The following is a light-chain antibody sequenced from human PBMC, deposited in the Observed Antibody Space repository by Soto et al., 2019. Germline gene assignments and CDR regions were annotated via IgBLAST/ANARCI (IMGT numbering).Light chain of an antibody. V-gene: IGKV3-15*01. J-gene: IGKJ1*01. CDR2: GAS. CDR1: QNVGSN. Sequence: EVVMTQSPATLSVSPGEGATLSCKASQNVGSNLAWYQQKPGQAPRLLIYGASTRATGIPDRFSASGSGTEFTLTISSLQSEDFAIYYCQQYNSWPTRFPFGQGPKVELK. CDR3: QQYNSWPTRFP.